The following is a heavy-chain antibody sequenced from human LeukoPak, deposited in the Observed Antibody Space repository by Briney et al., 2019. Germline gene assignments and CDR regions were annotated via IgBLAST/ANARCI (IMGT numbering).Heavy chain of an antibody. CDR1: GFTFSSYA. Sequence: GGPLRLSCAASGFTFSSYAMSWVRQAPGKGLEWVSAISGSGGSTYYADSVKGRFTISRDNSKNTLYLQMNRLRAEDTAVYYCAKARVVAAIYNYWGQGTLVTVSS. CDR2: ISGSGGST. J-gene: IGHJ4*02. V-gene: IGHV3-23*01. D-gene: IGHD2-15*01. CDR3: AKARVVAAIYNY.